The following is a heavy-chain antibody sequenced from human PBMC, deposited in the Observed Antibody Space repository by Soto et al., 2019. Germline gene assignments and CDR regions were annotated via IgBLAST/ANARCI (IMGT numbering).Heavy chain of an antibody. D-gene: IGHD1-26*01. Sequence: ASVKVSCKASGGTFSSYAISWVRQAPGQGLEWMGGIIPIFGTANYAQKFQGRVTITADESTSTAYMEPSSLRSEDTAVYYCARAPMGAHDTQYWFDPWGQGTLVTVSS. V-gene: IGHV1-69*13. CDR2: IIPIFGTA. J-gene: IGHJ5*02. CDR3: ARAPMGAHDTQYWFDP. CDR1: GGTFSSYA.